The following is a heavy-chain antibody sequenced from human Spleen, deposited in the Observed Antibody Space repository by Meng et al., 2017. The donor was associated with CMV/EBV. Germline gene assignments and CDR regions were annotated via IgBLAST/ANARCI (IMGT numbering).Heavy chain of an antibody. CDR2: ISHEGSYK. D-gene: IGHD2-15*01. Sequence: SAFTFSSYAMHWVRQAPGKGLEWVAIISHEGSYKYYADSVKGRFTISRDNSKNTLDLQMNSLRADDTAVYYCARDFCSGGSCFLDYWGQGTLVTVS. CDR1: AFTFSSYA. V-gene: IGHV3-30*04. J-gene: IGHJ4*02. CDR3: ARDFCSGGSCFLDY.